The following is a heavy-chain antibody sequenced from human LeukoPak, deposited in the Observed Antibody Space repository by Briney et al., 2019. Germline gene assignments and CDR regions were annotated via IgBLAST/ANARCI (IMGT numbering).Heavy chain of an antibody. J-gene: IGHJ5*02. CDR2: ISYDGSNK. D-gene: IGHD6-13*01. CDR1: GFTFSSYA. CDR3: ARASQSSWYFFDVFGVGPNWFDP. V-gene: IGHV3-30*04. Sequence: GGSLRLSCAASGFTFSSYAMHWVRQAPGKGLEWVAVISYDGSNKYYADSVKGRFTISRDNSKNTLYLQMNSLRAEDTAVYYCARASQSSWYFFDVFGVGPNWFDPWGQGTLVTVS.